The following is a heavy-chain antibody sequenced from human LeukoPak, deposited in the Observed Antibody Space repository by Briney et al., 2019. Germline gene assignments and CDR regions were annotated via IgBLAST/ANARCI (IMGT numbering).Heavy chain of an antibody. V-gene: IGHV4-59*12. CDR2: IYYSGST. CDR3: AREYSSSTNYFDY. J-gene: IGHJ4*02. Sequence: PSETLSLTCTVSGGSISSYYWSWIRQPPGKGLEWIGYIYYSGSTNYNPSLKSRVTISVDTSKNQFSLKLSSVTAADTAVYYCAREYSSSTNYFDYWGQGTLVTVSS. CDR1: GGSISSYY. D-gene: IGHD6-6*01.